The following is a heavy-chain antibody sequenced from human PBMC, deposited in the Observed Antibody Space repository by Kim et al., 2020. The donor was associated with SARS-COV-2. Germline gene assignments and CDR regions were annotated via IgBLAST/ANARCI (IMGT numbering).Heavy chain of an antibody. D-gene: IGHD3-10*01. J-gene: IGHJ6*02. Sequence: ASVKVSCKASGYTFTGYYMHWVRQAPGQGLEWMGWINPNSGGTNYAQKFQGWVTMTRDTSISTAYMELSRLRSDDTAVYYCARDRVTMVRENESGYGMDVWGQETTVTVSS. V-gene: IGHV1-2*04. CDR2: INPNSGGT. CDR1: GYTFTGYY. CDR3: ARDRVTMVRENESGYGMDV.